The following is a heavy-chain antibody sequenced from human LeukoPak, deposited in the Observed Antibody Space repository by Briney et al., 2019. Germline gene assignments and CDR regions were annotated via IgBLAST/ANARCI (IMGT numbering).Heavy chain of an antibody. V-gene: IGHV3-23*01. J-gene: IGHJ6*02. D-gene: IGHD3-16*01. Sequence: GGSLRLSCAASGFTFSSYAMSWVRQAPGKGLEWVSGISGSGGSTYYADSVKGRFTISRDISKNTLYVQMNSLRAEDAAVYYCAKDKGWGFSSYDYYGMDVWGQGTTVIVFS. CDR1: GFTFSSYA. CDR3: AKDKGWGFSSYDYYGMDV. CDR2: ISGSGGST.